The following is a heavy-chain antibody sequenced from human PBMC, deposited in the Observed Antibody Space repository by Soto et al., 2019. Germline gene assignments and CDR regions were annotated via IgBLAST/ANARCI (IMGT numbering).Heavy chain of an antibody. J-gene: IGHJ3*02. Sequence: QLQLQESGPGLVKPSETLSLTCTVSGGSISSSSYYWGWIRQPPGKGLEWIGSIYYSGSTYYNPSPKSPGPISGDTAKNQFCLKLGSWTAGDTAVYYCASEVLGYDYIWGRYRPDAFDIWGQGTMVTVSS. CDR2: IYYSGST. V-gene: IGHV4-39*01. CDR1: GGSISSSSYY. CDR3: ASEVLGYDYIWGRYRPDAFDI. D-gene: IGHD3-16*02.